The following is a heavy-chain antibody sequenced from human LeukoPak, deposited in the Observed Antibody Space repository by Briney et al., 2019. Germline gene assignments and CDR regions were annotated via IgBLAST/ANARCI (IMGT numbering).Heavy chain of an antibody. D-gene: IGHD6-13*01. J-gene: IGHJ4*02. Sequence: PGGSLRLSCAASGFTFSSYWMQWVRQAPGKGLVWVSRIKNDGSVTNYADSVKGRYTISRDNAKNTLYLQMNSLRAEDTAVYYCAQGIAAADHYWGQGTLVTVSS. CDR2: IKNDGSVT. CDR1: GFTFSSYW. CDR3: AQGIAAADHY. V-gene: IGHV3-74*01.